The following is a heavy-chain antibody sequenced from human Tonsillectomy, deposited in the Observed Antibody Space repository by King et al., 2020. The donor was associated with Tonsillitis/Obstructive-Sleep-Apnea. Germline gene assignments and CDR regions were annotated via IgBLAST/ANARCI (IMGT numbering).Heavy chain of an antibody. V-gene: IGHV3-64D*06. CDR3: VTNGSCSSISCYFFSYCIVV. CDR1: GFTFSSYA. J-gene: IGHJ6*03. Sequence: VQLVESGGGLVQPGGSLRLSCSASGFTFSSYAMHWVRQAPGKGLEYVSAIRSNGGSTYYADSVKGRFTISRDNSKNTLYLQMSSLRAEDTAVYYCVTNGSCSSISCYFFSYCIVVWGNGTTVTVSS. D-gene: IGHD2-2*01. CDR2: IRSNGGST.